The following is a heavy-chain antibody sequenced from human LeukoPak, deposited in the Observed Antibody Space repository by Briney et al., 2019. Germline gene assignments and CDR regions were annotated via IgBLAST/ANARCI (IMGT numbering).Heavy chain of an antibody. J-gene: IGHJ4*02. CDR2: INHSGST. V-gene: IGHV4-34*01. D-gene: IGHD5-18*01. Sequence: PSETLSLTCAVYGGSFSGYYWSWIRQPPGKGLEWIGEINHSGSTNYNPSLKSRVTISVDTSKNQFSLKLSSVTAADTAVYYCARRDTRLTGGLAYWGQGTLVTVSS. CDR3: ARRDTRLTGGLAY. CDR1: GGSFSGYY.